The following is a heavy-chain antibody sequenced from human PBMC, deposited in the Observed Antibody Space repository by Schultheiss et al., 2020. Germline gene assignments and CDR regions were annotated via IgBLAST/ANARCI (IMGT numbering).Heavy chain of an antibody. Sequence: SQTLSLTCTVSGGSISSYYWSWIRQPPGKGLEWIGYIYYSGSTNYNPSLKSRVTISVDTSKNQFSLKLSSVTAADTAVYCCARGKSPFDYWGQGTLVTVSS. J-gene: IGHJ4*02. CDR1: GGSISSYY. V-gene: IGHV4-59*12. CDR3: ARGKSPFDY. CDR2: IYYSGST.